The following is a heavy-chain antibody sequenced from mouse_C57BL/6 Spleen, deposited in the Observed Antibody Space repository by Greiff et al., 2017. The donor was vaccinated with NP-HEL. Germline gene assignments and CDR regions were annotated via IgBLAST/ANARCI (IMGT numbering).Heavy chain of an antibody. J-gene: IGHJ4*01. Sequence: QVQLQQPGAELVKPGASVKLSCKASGYTFTSYWMHWVKQRPGQGLEWIGMIHPNSGSTNYNEKFKSKATLTVDKSSSTAYMHLSSLTSEDSAVYYCARKDYYGSRGAMDYWGQGTSVTVSS. CDR3: ARKDYYGSRGAMDY. CDR2: IHPNSGST. CDR1: GYTFTSYW. D-gene: IGHD1-1*01. V-gene: IGHV1-64*01.